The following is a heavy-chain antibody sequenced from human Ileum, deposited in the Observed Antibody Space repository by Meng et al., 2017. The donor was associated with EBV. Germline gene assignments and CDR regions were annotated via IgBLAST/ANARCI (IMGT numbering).Heavy chain of an antibody. Sequence: QGQLQPWGEELLKPPETLFSTCVVDGGFFSGHYWSWSRQSPAKGLEWIGEYNHSGSTNYNPSLKSRVTISVDTSKNQFSLKLTSVTAADTAVYYCAREARSTGYHPGIGPWGQGTPVTVSS. J-gene: IGHJ5*02. CDR2: YNHSGST. D-gene: IGHD3-9*01. CDR3: AREARSTGYHPGIGP. V-gene: IGHV4-34*02. CDR1: GGFFSGHY.